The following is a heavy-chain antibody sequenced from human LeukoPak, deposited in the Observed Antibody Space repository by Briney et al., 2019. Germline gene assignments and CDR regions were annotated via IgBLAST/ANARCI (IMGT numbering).Heavy chain of an antibody. CDR3: AKCSYTYGNDAYDI. CDR2: IRGGCANP. D-gene: IGHD5-18*01. CDR1: GFTRSNFA. Sequence: GGSLRLSCAASGFTRSNFAMNWVRQAPAKGLERVSSIRGGCANPHYADSVKGRFTIYRDNSKNTLYMEMNSLRAEDTAVYYCAKCSYTYGNDAYDIWGQGTMVTVSS. V-gene: IGHV3-23*01. J-gene: IGHJ3*02.